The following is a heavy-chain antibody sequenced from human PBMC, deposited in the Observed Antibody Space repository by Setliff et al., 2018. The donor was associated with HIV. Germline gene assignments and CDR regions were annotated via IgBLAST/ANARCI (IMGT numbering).Heavy chain of an antibody. Sequence: GASVKVSCKASGYTFTDYYIHWVQQAPGKGLEWMGRVDPQDGETLYAEKFQGRVTISADTSTDTAYVELSSLRSEDTAVYYCATFPIECSGGSCYASGVDYWGQGTLVTV. J-gene: IGHJ4*02. CDR1: GYTFTDYY. CDR2: VDPQDGET. CDR3: ATFPIECSGGSCYASGVDY. D-gene: IGHD2-15*01. V-gene: IGHV1-69-2*01.